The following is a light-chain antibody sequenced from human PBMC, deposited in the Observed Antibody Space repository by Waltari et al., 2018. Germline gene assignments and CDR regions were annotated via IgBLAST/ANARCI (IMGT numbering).Light chain of an antibody. CDR3: MQGTRWPYT. V-gene: IGKV2-30*02. CDR1: QSLVPVDGNTY. J-gene: IGKJ2*01. CDR2: WVF. Sequence: EVVMPQSQVSLSVTLGQAASISCKSSQSLVPVDGNTYLNWFHQRPGQSPRRLIYWVFNRDSGVPDRFSGSGSGTDFTLRISRVEAEDVGVYYCMQGTRWPYTFGQGTQLDIK.